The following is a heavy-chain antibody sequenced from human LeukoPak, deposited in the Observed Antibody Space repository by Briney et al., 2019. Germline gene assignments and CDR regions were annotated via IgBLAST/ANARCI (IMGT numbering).Heavy chain of an antibody. CDR2: IYTSGST. D-gene: IGHD1-26*01. CDR3: ARGSGSYVGDWFDP. V-gene: IGHV4-4*07. Sequence: RSSETLSLTCTVSGGSISSYYWSWIRQPAGKGLEWIGRIYTSGSTNYNPSLKSRVTMSVDTSKNQFSLKLSSVTAADTAVYYCARGSGSYVGDWFDPWGQGTLVTVSS. CDR1: GGSISSYY. J-gene: IGHJ5*02.